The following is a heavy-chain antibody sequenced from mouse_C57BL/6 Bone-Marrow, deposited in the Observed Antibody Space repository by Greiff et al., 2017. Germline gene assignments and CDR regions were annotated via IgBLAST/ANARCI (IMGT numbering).Heavy chain of an antibody. V-gene: IGHV1-26*01. Sequence: SGPELVKPGASVKISCKASGYTFTDYYMNWVKQSHGKSLEWIGDINPNNGGTSYNQKFKGKATLTVDKSSSTAYMELRSLTSEDSAVYYCASTTMVTYFDYWGQGTTLTVSS. CDR1: GYTFTDYY. J-gene: IGHJ2*01. CDR3: ASTTMVTYFDY. CDR2: INPNNGGT. D-gene: IGHD2-2*01.